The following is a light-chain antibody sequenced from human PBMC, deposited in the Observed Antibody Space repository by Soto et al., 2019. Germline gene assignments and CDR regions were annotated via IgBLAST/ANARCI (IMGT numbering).Light chain of an antibody. CDR2: GAS. V-gene: IGKV3-20*01. Sequence: EIVLTQSPGTLSLSPGERAALFCRASQSVSSNYLAWYQQKPGQAPRLLIYGASNRATGIPDRFSGSGSGTDFTLTISRLEPEDFAVYSCQQYHNSPRTFGQGTKVEV. CDR3: QQYHNSPRT. CDR1: QSVSSNY. J-gene: IGKJ1*01.